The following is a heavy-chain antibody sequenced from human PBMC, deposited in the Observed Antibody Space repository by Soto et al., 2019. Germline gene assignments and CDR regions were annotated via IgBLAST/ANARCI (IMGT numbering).Heavy chain of an antibody. V-gene: IGHV3-66*01. J-gene: IGHJ4*02. CDR1: GFTVSSNY. D-gene: IGHD3-10*01. Sequence: GGSLRLSCAASGFTVSSNYMSWVRQAPGKGLEWVSVIYSGGSTYYADSVKGRFTISRDNSKNTLYLQMNSLRAEDTAVYYCARDQSMVRGVLTFDYWGQGTLVTVS. CDR2: IYSGGST. CDR3: ARDQSMVRGVLTFDY.